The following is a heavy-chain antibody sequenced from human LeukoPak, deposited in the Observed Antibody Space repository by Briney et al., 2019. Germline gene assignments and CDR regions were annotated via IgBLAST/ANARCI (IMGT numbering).Heavy chain of an antibody. V-gene: IGHV3-23*01. CDR1: GFPFSSYA. CDR3: AKDPLNTVMVSPTFDY. D-gene: IGHD5-18*01. Sequence: PGGALRLSCVVSGFPFSSYAMSWVREAPGKGLEWVSGISGGGDDTYYAASVNGRFTVSRDTSKNTLYLQMNSLREVATAVYYCAKDPLNTVMVSPTFDYWGRGTLVTVSS. J-gene: IGHJ4*02. CDR2: ISGGGDDT.